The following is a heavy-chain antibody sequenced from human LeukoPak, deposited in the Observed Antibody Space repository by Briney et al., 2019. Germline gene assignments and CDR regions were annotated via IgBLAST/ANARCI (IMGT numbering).Heavy chain of an antibody. V-gene: IGHV3-23*01. CDR2: VGGSGSGS. J-gene: IGHJ4*02. CDR1: GFTFSNYA. CDR3: VKDGIAAADTTYFDS. Sequence: PGGSLRLSCAASGFTFSNYAMSWVRQAPGRGLEGVSAVGGSGSGSYYADSVKGRFTISRDNSKNTLYLQMNGLRAEDTAVYYCVKDGIAAADTTYFDSWGQGTLVTVSS. D-gene: IGHD6-13*01.